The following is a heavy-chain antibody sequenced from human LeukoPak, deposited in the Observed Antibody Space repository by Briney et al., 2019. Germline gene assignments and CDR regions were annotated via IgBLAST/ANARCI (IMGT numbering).Heavy chain of an antibody. J-gene: IGHJ3*02. CDR1: GFTFSNAW. CDR3: TAPYYDILTGYYASDAFDI. CDR2: IKSKTDGGTT. V-gene: IGHV3-15*01. D-gene: IGHD3-9*01. Sequence: GGSLRLSCAASGFTFSNAWMSWVRQAPGKGLEWVGRIKSKTDGGTTDYAAPVKGRFTISRDASKNTLYLQMNSLKTEDTAVYYCTAPYYDILTGYYASDAFDIWGQGTMVTVSS.